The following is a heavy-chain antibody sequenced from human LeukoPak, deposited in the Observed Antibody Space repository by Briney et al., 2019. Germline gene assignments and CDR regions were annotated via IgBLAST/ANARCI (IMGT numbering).Heavy chain of an antibody. Sequence: QPGGSLRLSCAASGFTFSSYAMSWVRQAPGKGLEWVSAISGSGGSTYYADSVKGRFTISRDNSKNTLYLQMNSLRAEDTAVYYCAKDAGLRYFDWLLSWFDYWGQGTLVTVSS. CDR1: GFTFSSYA. CDR3: AKDAGLRYFDWLLSWFDY. J-gene: IGHJ4*02. CDR2: ISGSGGST. V-gene: IGHV3-23*01. D-gene: IGHD3-9*01.